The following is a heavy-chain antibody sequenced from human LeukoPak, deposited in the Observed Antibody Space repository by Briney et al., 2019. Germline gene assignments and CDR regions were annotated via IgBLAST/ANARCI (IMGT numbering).Heavy chain of an antibody. D-gene: IGHD4-17*01. CDR3: ARAGGSTVSHSDY. CDR2: ISSDGSNK. Sequence: GKSLRLSCAASGFTFSRYALHWVRQAPGKGLEWVAVISSDGSNKYYAGSVEGRFTISRDNYNNTLLLQMNSLRAEDTAVYYCARAGGSTVSHSDYWGQGTLVTVSS. CDR1: GFTFSRYA. J-gene: IGHJ4*02. V-gene: IGHV3-30-3*01.